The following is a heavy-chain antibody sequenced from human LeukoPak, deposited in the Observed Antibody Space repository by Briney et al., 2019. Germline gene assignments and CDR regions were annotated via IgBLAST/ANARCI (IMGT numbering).Heavy chain of an antibody. D-gene: IGHD3-9*01. CDR2: IIPIFGTA. CDR3: ARGRGYFDWSEGEFDY. CDR1: GGTFSSYA. J-gene: IGHJ4*02. V-gene: IGHV1-69*13. Sequence: SVTVSCKASGGTFSSYAISWVRQAPGQGLEWMGGIIPIFGTANYAQKFQGRVTITADESMSTAYMELSSLRSEDTAVYYCARGRGYFDWSEGEFDYWGQGTLVTVSS.